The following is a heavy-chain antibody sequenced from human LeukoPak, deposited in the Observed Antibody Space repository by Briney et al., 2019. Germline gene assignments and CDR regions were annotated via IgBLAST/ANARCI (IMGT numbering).Heavy chain of an antibody. CDR3: ARSDSSLWFLWSFLF. V-gene: IGHV4-59*08. J-gene: IGHJ4*02. CDR1: GGSISSYY. D-gene: IGHD3-22*01. CDR2: IYYSGST. Sequence: SETLSLTCTVSGGSISSYYWSWIRQPPGKGLEWIGYIYYSGSTNYNPSLKSRVTISVDTSKNQFSLKLSSVTAADTAVCYCARSDSSLWFLWSFLFWGQGTLVTVSS.